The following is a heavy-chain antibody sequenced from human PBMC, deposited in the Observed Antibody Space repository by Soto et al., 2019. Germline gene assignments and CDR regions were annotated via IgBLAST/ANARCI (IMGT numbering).Heavy chain of an antibody. CDR2: IYYSGST. CDR3: ARDLDTTHGRQGMGV. J-gene: IGHJ6*01. V-gene: IGHV4-31*02. CDR1: ACYSRERGGC. Sequence: VAACYSRERGGCRLWKHQHPGKGLEWIGYIYYSGSTYYNPSLKSRVTISVDTSKNQFSLKLSSVTAADTAVYYCARDLDTTHGRQGMGVCGQATTVTLYS. D-gene: IGHD1-1*01.